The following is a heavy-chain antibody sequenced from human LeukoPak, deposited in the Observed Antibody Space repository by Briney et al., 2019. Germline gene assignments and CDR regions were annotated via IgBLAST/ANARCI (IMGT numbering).Heavy chain of an antibody. CDR1: GYTFTSHG. Sequence: ASVKVSCKASGYTFTSHGISWVRQAPGQGLEWMGWISAYNGNTNYAQKLQGRVTMTTDTSTSTAYMELSSLRSEDTAVYYCATLITMVRGVIITAPPFGYWGQGTLVTVSS. V-gene: IGHV1-18*01. CDR3: ATLITMVRGVIITAPPFGY. J-gene: IGHJ4*02. D-gene: IGHD3-10*01. CDR2: ISAYNGNT.